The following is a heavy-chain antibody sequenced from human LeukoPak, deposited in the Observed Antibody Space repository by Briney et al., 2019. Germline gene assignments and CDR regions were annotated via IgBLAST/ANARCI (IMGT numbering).Heavy chain of an antibody. V-gene: IGHV3-21*01. CDR1: GFTFSSYS. J-gene: IGHJ4*02. Sequence: GGSLRLSCAASGFTFSSYSMKWVRQAPGKGLEWVSSISSSSSYIYYADSVKGRFTISRDNAKNSLYLQMNSLRAEDTAVYYCARDVYYDSSGYYSDYWGQGTLVTVSS. CDR2: ISSSSSYI. D-gene: IGHD3-22*01. CDR3: ARDVYYDSSGYYSDY.